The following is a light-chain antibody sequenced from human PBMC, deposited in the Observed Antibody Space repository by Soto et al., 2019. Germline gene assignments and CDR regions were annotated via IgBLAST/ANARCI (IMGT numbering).Light chain of an antibody. Sequence: QLVLTQSPSASVSLGASVKLTCTLSSGHSSYAIAWHQQQPEKGPRYLMKLNSDGSHSKGDGIPDRFSGSSSGAERYLTISSLQSEDEADYYCQTWGTGIAVFGGGTQLTVL. CDR1: SGHSSYA. CDR3: QTWGTGIAV. J-gene: IGLJ7*01. V-gene: IGLV4-69*01. CDR2: LNSDGSH.